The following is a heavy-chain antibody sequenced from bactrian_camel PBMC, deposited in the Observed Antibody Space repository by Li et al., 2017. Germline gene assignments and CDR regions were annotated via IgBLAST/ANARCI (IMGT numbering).Heavy chain of an antibody. Sequence: HVQLVESGGGSVQAGGSLRLSCVASGASSRSNCMGWFRQDPGKEREGVAAIWSLGSTYYSDSVKGRFTISQDSATNTVYFEMNSLKAEDTGMYICAAETIHGGRWSLDATGYKYWGQG. V-gene: IGHV3-3*01. J-gene: IGHJ4*01. D-gene: IGHD6*01. CDR3: AAETIHGGRWSLDATGYKY. CDR2: IWSLGST. CDR1: GASSRSNC.